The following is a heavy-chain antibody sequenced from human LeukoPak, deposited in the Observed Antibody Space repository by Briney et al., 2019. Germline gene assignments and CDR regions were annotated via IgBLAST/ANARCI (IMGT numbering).Heavy chain of an antibody. D-gene: IGHD2-15*01. Sequence: SETLSLTCVVSGGSISSHYWNWIRQPPGKGLEWIGYIYHSGSTYYNPSLKSRVTISVDRSKNQFSLKLSSVTAADTAVYYCASEYCSGGSCYRFDYWGQGTLVTVSS. CDR3: ASEYCSGGSCYRFDY. J-gene: IGHJ4*02. CDR2: IYHSGST. V-gene: IGHV4-59*11. CDR1: GGSISSHY.